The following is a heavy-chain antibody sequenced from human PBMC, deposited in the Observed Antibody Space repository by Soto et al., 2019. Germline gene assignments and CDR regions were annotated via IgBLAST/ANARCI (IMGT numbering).Heavy chain of an antibody. CDR3: ARGLVTEAKRYYGMDV. V-gene: IGHV3-21*01. J-gene: IGHJ6*02. CDR2: ISSSSSYI. Sequence: PGGSLRLSCAASGFTFSSYSMNWVRQAPGKGLEWVSSISSSSSYIYYADSVKGRFTISRDNAKNSLYLQMNSLRAEDTAVYYCARGLVTEAKRYYGMDVWGQGTTVTVSS. D-gene: IGHD3-10*01. CDR1: GFTFSSYS.